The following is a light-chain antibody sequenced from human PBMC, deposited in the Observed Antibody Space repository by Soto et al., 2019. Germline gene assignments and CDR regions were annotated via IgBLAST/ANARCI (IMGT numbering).Light chain of an antibody. V-gene: IGLV1-44*01. CDR2: SNN. CDR1: SYNIGSNT. Sequence: QSVLTQPPSASGTPGQRVTISCSGSSYNIGSNTVNWYQQLPGTAPKLLIYSNNQRPSGVPDRFSGSKSGTSASLAISGLQSEDEADYYCAAWHDSLNGPGYVFGTGTKVTAL. J-gene: IGLJ1*01. CDR3: AAWHDSLNGPGYV.